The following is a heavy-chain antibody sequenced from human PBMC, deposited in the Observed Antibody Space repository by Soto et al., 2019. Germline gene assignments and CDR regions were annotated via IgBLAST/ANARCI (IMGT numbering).Heavy chain of an antibody. CDR3: ARWWSGSRQGFDP. D-gene: IGHD3-3*01. Sequence: PSETLSLTCAVSGGSISSGGYSWNWIRQPPGKGLEWIGFIYHSGRTYYNPSLKSRVTISLDTSKNQFSLKLNSVTAADTAVYYCARWWSGSRQGFDPWGQGTLVTVSS. J-gene: IGHJ5*02. V-gene: IGHV4-30-2*01. CDR1: GGSISSGGYS. CDR2: IYHSGRT.